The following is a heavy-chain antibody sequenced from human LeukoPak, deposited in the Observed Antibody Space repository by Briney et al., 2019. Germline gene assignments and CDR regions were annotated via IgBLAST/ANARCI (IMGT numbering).Heavy chain of an antibody. CDR2: MDPNSGNT. D-gene: IGHD3-10*01. V-gene: IGHV1-8*01. CDR1: GYTFTSYD. CDR3: ARGSSGRLEPNDY. Sequence: GASVKVSCKASGYTFTSYDINWVRQATGQGPEWMGWMDPNSGNTGYAQKFQGRVTMTRNTSISTAYMELSSLRSEDTAVYYCARGSSGRLEPNDYWGQGTLVTVSS. J-gene: IGHJ4*02.